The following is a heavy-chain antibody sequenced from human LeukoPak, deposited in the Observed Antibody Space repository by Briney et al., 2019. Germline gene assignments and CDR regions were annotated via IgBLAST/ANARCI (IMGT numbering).Heavy chain of an antibody. CDR1: GFTFSSYG. Sequence: GRSLRLSCAASGFTFSSYGMHWVRQAPGKGLEWVAVISYDGSNKYYADSVKGRFTISRDNSKNTLYLQMNSLRAEDTAVYYCARDTWFGELGAGFDYWGQGTLVTVSS. J-gene: IGHJ4*02. CDR2: ISYDGSNK. D-gene: IGHD3-10*01. CDR3: ARDTWFGELGAGFDY. V-gene: IGHV3-30*03.